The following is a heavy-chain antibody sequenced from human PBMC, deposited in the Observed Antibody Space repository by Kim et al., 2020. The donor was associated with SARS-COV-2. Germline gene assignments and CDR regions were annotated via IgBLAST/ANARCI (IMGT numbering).Heavy chain of an antibody. D-gene: IGHD4-17*01. J-gene: IGHJ5*02. CDR3: ARIYGGNSDWFDP. V-gene: IGHV4-59*08. CDR1: GGSISSYL. CDR2: IYYSGST. Sequence: SETLSLTCTVSGGSISSYLWSWIRQPPGKGLEWIGYIYYSGSTNYNPSLKSRVTILVDTSKNQFSLKLSSVTAADTAVYYCARIYGGNSDWFDPWGQGTLVTVSS.